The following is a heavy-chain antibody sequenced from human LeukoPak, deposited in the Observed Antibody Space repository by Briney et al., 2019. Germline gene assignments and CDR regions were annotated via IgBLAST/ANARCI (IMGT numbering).Heavy chain of an antibody. CDR2: IYHSGST. D-gene: IGHD2-2*01. V-gene: IGHV4-38-2*02. CDR1: GYSISSGYY. CDR3: ARTRVYNWFDP. J-gene: IGHJ5*02. Sequence: SETLSLTCTVSGYSISSGYYWGWIRRPPGKGLEWIGSIYHSGSTYYNPSLKSRVTISVDTSKNQFSLKLSSVTAADTAVYYCARTRVYNWFDPWGQGTLVTVSS.